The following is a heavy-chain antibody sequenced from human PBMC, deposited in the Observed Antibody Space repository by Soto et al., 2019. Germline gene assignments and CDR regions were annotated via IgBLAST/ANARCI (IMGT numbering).Heavy chain of an antibody. J-gene: IGHJ5*02. CDR2: IYYSGST. V-gene: IGHV4-30-4*01. D-gene: IGHD6-13*01. Sequence: SETLSLTCTVSGGSISSGDYYWSWIRQPPGKGLEWIGYIYYSGSTYYNPSLKSRVTISVDTSKNQFSLKLSSVTAADTAVYYCAREYSSSWSRFDPWGQGTLVTVSS. CDR1: GGSISSGDYY. CDR3: AREYSSSWSRFDP.